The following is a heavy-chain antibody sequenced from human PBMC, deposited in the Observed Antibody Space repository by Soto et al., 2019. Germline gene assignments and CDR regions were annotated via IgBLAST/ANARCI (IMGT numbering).Heavy chain of an antibody. D-gene: IGHD3-10*01. CDR3: ASLYGSGSYPSYWYFDL. J-gene: IGHJ2*01. Sequence: SETLSLTCTVSGGSVSSDSYYWSWIRQPPGKGLEWIGYIYYSGSTNYNPSLKSRVTISVDTSKNQFSLKLSSVTAADTAVYYCASLYGSGSYPSYWYFDLWGRGTLVTVSS. V-gene: IGHV4-61*01. CDR2: IYYSGST. CDR1: GGSVSSDSYY.